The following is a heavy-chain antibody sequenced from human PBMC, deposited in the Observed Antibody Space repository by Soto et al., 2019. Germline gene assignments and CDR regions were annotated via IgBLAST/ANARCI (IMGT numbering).Heavy chain of an antibody. CDR1: GGTFSSYA. V-gene: IGHV1-69*06. D-gene: IGHD2-15*01. Sequence: QVPLVQSGAEVKKPGSSVKVSCKASGGTFSSYAISWVRQAPGQGLEWMGGIIPIFGTANYAQKFQGRVTITEDKSTSTAYMELSSVRSEGTAVYYCARDGVKLTLDYGMDVLGQGTTVTVCS. CDR3: ARDGVKLTLDYGMDV. CDR2: IIPIFGTA. J-gene: IGHJ6*02.